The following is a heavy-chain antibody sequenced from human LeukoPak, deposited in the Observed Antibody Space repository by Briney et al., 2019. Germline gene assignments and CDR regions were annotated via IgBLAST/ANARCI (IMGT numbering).Heavy chain of an antibody. CDR3: ARATNIPVAAGGNFDY. Sequence: PGGSLRLSCAASGFTFISYSIHWVRQAPGKGLEWVAFISYDGNNKYYTDSVKGRFTISRDNSKNTLYLQMNSLRSEDSAVYYCARATNIPVAAGGNFDYWGQGTLVTVSS. CDR1: GFTFISYS. CDR2: ISYDGNNK. D-gene: IGHD6-19*01. J-gene: IGHJ4*02. V-gene: IGHV3-30*19.